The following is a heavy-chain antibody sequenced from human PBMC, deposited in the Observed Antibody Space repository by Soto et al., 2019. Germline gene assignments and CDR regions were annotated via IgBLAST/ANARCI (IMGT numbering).Heavy chain of an antibody. J-gene: IGHJ4*02. V-gene: IGHV4-39*01. CDR1: GGSISSSSYY. D-gene: IGHD3-10*01. CDR3: AGHRDRWFGELLYDY. CDR2: IYYSGST. Sequence: QLQLQESGPGLVKPSETLSLTCTVSGGSISSSSYYWGWIRQPPGKGLEWIGSIYYSGSTYYNPSLKSRVTISVDTSKNQFSLKLSSVTAADTAVYYCAGHRDRWFGELLYDYWGQGTLVTVSS.